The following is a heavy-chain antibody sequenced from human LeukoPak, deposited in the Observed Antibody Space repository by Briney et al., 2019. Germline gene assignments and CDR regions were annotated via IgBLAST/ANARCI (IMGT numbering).Heavy chain of an antibody. J-gene: IGHJ2*01. Sequence: SETLSLTCTVSGGSISSGSYYWSWIRQPAGKGLEWIGRIYTSGSTNYNPSLKSRVTISVETSKKQFSLKLSSVTAADTAVYYCARVSSSWYQDWYFDLWGRGTLVTVSS. D-gene: IGHD6-13*01. CDR1: GGSISSGSYY. V-gene: IGHV4-61*02. CDR3: ARVSSSWYQDWYFDL. CDR2: IYTSGST.